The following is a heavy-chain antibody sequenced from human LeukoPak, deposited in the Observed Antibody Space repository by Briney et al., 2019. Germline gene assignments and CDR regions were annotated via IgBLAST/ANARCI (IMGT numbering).Heavy chain of an antibody. V-gene: IGHV1-69*05. CDR2: IIPIFGTA. CDR3: ARGGLSGEEYYYYYYYMDV. D-gene: IGHD1-26*01. Sequence: SVKVSCKASGGTFSSYAISWVRQAPGQGLEWMGGIIPIFGTANYAQKFQGRVTITTDESTSTAYMELSSLRSEDTAVYYCARGGLSGEEYYYYYYYMDVWGKGTTVTVSS. J-gene: IGHJ6*03. CDR1: GGTFSSYA.